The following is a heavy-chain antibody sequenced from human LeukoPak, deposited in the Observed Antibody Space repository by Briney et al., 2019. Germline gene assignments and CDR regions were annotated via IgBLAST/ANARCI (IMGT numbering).Heavy chain of an antibody. CDR2: IKQDESEK. V-gene: IGHV3-7*01. CDR1: GFTFSSYS. J-gene: IGHJ5*02. Sequence: GGSLRLSCAASGFTFSSYSMSWVRQAPGKGLEWVANIKQDESEKYYVDSVKGRFTISRDNAKNSLYLQMNSLRAEDTAVYYCARFVVLPAAPGGWFDPWGQGTLVTVSS. CDR3: ARFVVLPAAPGGWFDP. D-gene: IGHD2-2*01.